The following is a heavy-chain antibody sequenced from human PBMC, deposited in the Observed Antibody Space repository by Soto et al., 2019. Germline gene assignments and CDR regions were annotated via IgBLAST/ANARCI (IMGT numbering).Heavy chain of an antibody. J-gene: IGHJ5*02. CDR1: GGSFSGYY. Sequence: SETLSLTCAVYGGSFSGYYWSWILQRLGKGLEWIGEINHSGSTNYNPSVKTLVTISVDTSKNQFSLKLSSVTAADTAVYYCATXRWLHLYKPGGNRFDPWGQGTLVTVPS. D-gene: IGHD3-16*01. CDR2: INHSGST. V-gene: IGHV4-34*01. CDR3: ATXRWLHLYKPGGNRFDP.